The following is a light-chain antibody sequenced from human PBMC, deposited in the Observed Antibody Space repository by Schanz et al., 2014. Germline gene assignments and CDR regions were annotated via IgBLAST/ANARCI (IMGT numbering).Light chain of an antibody. Sequence: QSVLTQPPSVSGAPGQRVTVSCTGGSSNIGAGYDVHWYQQLPGTAPRLLMFENKHRPSGVPDRFSGSKSGTSASRAITGLQAEDEADYYCQSYDSSLNGLYVFGTGTKLTVL. CDR2: ENK. V-gene: IGLV1-40*01. J-gene: IGLJ1*01. CDR1: SSNIGAGYD. CDR3: QSYDSSLNGLYV.